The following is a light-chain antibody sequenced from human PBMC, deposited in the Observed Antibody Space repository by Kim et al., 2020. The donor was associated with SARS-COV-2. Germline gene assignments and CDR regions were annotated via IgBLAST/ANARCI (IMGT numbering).Light chain of an antibody. Sequence: PVGTVTLPCGSSAGAVGSGHYPYWFQQKPGLAPRTLIYDTTKEHSLTPARFSGSILGDKAALTLSGALPEDEADYYCLLSYANFAVFGGGTQLTVL. J-gene: IGLJ2*01. CDR1: AGAVGSGHY. CDR3: LLSYANFAV. CDR2: DTT. V-gene: IGLV7-46*01.